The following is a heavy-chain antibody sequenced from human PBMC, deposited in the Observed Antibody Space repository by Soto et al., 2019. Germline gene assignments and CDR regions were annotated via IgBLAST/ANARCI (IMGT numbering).Heavy chain of an antibody. V-gene: IGHV4-59*01. CDR1: GGSISTYY. CDR3: ARDRWFDP. J-gene: IGHJ5*02. CDR2: VYYTGST. Sequence: NPSETLSLTCTVSGGSISTYYWSWIRQPPGKGLEWIGYVYYTGSTNYNPSLKSRVTISVDTSKNQFSLKLNSVTTADTAVYYCARDRWFDPWGQGTLVTVSS.